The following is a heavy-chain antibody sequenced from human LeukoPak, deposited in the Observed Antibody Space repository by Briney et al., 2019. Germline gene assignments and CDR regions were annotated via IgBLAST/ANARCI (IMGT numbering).Heavy chain of an antibody. J-gene: IGHJ4*02. Sequence: GGSLRLSCAVSGFRFSDYSMNWVRQAPGKGLEWVSSISSSSSYIYYADSVKGRFTISRDNAKNSLYLQMNSLRAEDTAVYYCARDTPYYDFWSGYGGGTDFDYWGQGTLVTVSS. CDR3: ARDTPYYDFWSGYGGGTDFDY. CDR2: ISSSSSYI. V-gene: IGHV3-21*01. CDR1: GFRFSDYS. D-gene: IGHD3-3*01.